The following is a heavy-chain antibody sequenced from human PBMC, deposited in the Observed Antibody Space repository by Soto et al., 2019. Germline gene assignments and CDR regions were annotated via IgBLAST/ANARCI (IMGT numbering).Heavy chain of an antibody. D-gene: IGHD7-27*01. CDR3: ARAKFESTGWHQFDI. Sequence: SETLSITCTVSGGSFTGHFWSWVRQPPGKGLEWIGEVIHSGNTKYYPSLRSRVTLSVDSSKNQISLALTSVTAADTAVYYCARAKFESTGWHQFDIWGQGTLVTVSS. CDR1: GGSFTGHF. CDR2: VIHSGNT. V-gene: IGHV4-34*12. J-gene: IGHJ4*02.